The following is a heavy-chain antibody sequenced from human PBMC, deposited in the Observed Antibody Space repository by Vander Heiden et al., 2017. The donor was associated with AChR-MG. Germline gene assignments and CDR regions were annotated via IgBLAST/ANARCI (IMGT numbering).Heavy chain of an antibody. CDR2: IRSSRSYI. CDR3: ARESPAARPDY. J-gene: IGHJ4*02. D-gene: IGHD6-6*01. CDR1: GFTFSSDS. Sequence: EVQLVESGGGLVKPGGSLGLSCPASGFTFSSDSMNWVRQAPGKGLEWVSSIRSSRSYIYYADSVKGRFTISRDNAKNALYLQMNSLRAEDTAVYYCARESPAARPDYWGQGTLVTVSS. V-gene: IGHV3-21*01.